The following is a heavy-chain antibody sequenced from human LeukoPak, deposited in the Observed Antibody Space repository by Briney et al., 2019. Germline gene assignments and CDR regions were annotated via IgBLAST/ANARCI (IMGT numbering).Heavy chain of an antibody. D-gene: IGHD5-12*01. CDR3: ARGSGGYSGYDTYYFDY. CDR1: GFTFSSYA. CDR2: ISYDGSNK. V-gene: IGHV3-30-3*01. J-gene: IGHJ4*02. Sequence: QTGGSLRLSCAASGFTFSSYAMHWVRQAPGKGLEWVAVISYDGSNKYYADSVKGRFTISRDNSKNTLYLQMNSLRAEDTAVYYCARGSGGYSGYDTYYFDYWGQGTLVTVSS.